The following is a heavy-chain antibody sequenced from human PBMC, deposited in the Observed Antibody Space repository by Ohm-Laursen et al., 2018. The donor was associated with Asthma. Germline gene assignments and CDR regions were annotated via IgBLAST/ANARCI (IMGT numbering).Heavy chain of an antibody. CDR1: GFSLSTSGMC. V-gene: IGHV2-70*01. D-gene: IGHD3-22*01. J-gene: IGHJ4*02. CDR3: ARMYQRTDYYDGSGYYGY. CDR2: IDWDDDK. Sequence: TQTLTLTCTFSGFSLSTSGMCVSWIRQPPGKALEGLALIDWDDDKYYSTSLKTRLTISKDTSKNQVVLTMTNMDPVDTATYYCARMYQRTDYYDGSGYYGYWGQGTLVTVSS.